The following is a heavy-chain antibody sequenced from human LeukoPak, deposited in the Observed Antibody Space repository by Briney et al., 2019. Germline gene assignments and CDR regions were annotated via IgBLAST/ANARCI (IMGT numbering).Heavy chain of an antibody. CDR2: ISGSGGNT. CDR3: ARRVGSTTGRFDY. Sequence: GGSLRLSCAASGFTFSNYAMSWVRQAPGKGLEWVSAISGSGGNTNYADSVRGRFTISRDKSKNTLYLQMNSLRAEDTAVYYCARRVGSTTGRFDYWAREPWSPSPQ. V-gene: IGHV3-23*01. CDR1: GFTFSNYA. D-gene: IGHD1-26*01. J-gene: IGHJ4*02.